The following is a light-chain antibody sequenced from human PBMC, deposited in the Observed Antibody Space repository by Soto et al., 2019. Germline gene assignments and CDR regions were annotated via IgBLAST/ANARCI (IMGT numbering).Light chain of an antibody. CDR1: SSDVGAYNS. J-gene: IGLJ2*01. CDR2: EVI. CDR3: CSYTGMNTVV. Sequence: QSVLTQPASVSGSPGQSITISCTGTSSDVGAYNSISWYQQHPGKAPKLIIYEVIHRPSGVSNRFSGSKSGNTASLTISGLQPEDEADYYCCSYTGMNTVVFGAGTKLTVL. V-gene: IGLV2-14*01.